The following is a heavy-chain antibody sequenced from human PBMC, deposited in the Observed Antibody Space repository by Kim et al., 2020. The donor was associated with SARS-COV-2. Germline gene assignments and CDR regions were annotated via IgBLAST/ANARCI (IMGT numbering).Heavy chain of an antibody. D-gene: IGHD4-17*01. V-gene: IGHV3-53*01. Sequence: SVKGRFTTSRDNSKNTLYLQMNGLRAEDTAVYYCARDLDYGDYGNDAFDIWGQGTMVTVSS. J-gene: IGHJ3*02. CDR3: ARDLDYGDYGNDAFDI.